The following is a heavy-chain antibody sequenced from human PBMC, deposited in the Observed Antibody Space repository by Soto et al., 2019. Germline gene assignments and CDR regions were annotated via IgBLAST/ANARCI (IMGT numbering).Heavy chain of an antibody. CDR2: IYWDDDK. CDR3: AHSPPYYDYVWGSYRHSIYYFDY. V-gene: IGHV2-5*02. Sequence: QITLKESGPTLVKPTQTLTLTCTFSGFSLSTSGVGVGWIRQPPGKALEWLAFIYWDDDKRYSPSLKTRLTITKDTSKNQXXLXMXTMYPVDTATYYCAHSPPYYDYVWGSYRHSIYYFDYWGQGTLVTVSS. CDR1: GFSLSTSGVG. D-gene: IGHD3-16*02. J-gene: IGHJ4*02.